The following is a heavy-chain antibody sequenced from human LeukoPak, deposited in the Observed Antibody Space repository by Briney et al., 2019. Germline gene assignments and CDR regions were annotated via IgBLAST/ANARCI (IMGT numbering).Heavy chain of an antibody. D-gene: IGHD2-2*01. V-gene: IGHV3-30-3*01. CDR1: GFTFSSYA. J-gene: IGHJ4*02. CDR3: AKDAATGYCSSTSCRYPLGLLDY. Sequence: QSGGSLRLSCAASGFTFSSYAMHWVRQAPGKGLEWVAVISYDGSNKYYADSVKGRFTISRDNSKNTLYLQMNSLRAEDTAVYYCAKDAATGYCSSTSCRYPLGLLDYWGQGTLVTVSS. CDR2: ISYDGSNK.